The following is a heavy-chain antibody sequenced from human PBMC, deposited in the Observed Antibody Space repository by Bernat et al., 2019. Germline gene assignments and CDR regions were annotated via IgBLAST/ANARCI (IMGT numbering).Heavy chain of an antibody. Sequence: QVQLQESGPGLVKPSQTLSLTCTVSGGSISSGGYYWSWIRQHPGKGLEWIGYIYYSGSIYYNPSLRSRVTISVDTSKNQFSLKLSSVTAADTAVYYCARDISGGRKVFDYWGQGTLVTVSS. V-gene: IGHV4-31*03. CDR3: ARDISGGRKVFDY. D-gene: IGHD1-26*01. CDR2: IYYSGSI. CDR1: GGSISSGGYY. J-gene: IGHJ4*02.